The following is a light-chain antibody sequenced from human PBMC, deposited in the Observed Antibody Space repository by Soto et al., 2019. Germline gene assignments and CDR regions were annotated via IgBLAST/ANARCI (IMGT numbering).Light chain of an antibody. CDR3: SSYTSSSAPV. Sequence: QSALTQPASVSGSPGPSITISCTGTSSDVGGYNYVSWYQQHPGKAPKLMIYEVSNQPSGVSNRLSGSKSGNTASLTISGLQAEDEADYYCSSYTSSSAPVFGSGSKVTDL. J-gene: IGLJ1*01. V-gene: IGLV2-14*01. CDR2: EVS. CDR1: SSDVGGYNY.